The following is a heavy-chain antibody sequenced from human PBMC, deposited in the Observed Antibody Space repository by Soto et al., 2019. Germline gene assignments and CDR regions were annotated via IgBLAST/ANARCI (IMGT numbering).Heavy chain of an antibody. CDR3: AKDMGPLSFFGVVIISSQYYYGMDV. CDR1: GFTFSNNA. V-gene: IGHV3-30*18. CDR2: ISYDGTKE. D-gene: IGHD3-3*01. Sequence: QPGGSLRLSCAASGFTFSNNAMHWVRQAPGKGLEWVAVISYDGTKEYYADSVKGRFTISRDNSKNTLYLQMNSLRAEDTALYYCAKDMGPLSFFGVVIISSQYYYGMDVWGQGTTVTVSS. J-gene: IGHJ6*02.